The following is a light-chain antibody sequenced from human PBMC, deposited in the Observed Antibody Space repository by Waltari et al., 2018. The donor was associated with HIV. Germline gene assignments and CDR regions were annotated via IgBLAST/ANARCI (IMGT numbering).Light chain of an antibody. Sequence: DIQMTQSPSTLSASVGDRVTITCRASQSISSWLAWYQQKAGQPPKLLIYKASSLESGVPSRFSGSGSGTEFTLTISSLQPDDCATYYCQQYNSYAITFGQGTRLEIK. V-gene: IGKV1-5*03. CDR3: QQYNSYAIT. J-gene: IGKJ5*01. CDR1: QSISSW. CDR2: KAS.